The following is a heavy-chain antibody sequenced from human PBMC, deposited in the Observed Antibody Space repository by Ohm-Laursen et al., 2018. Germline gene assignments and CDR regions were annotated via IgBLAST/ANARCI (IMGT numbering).Heavy chain of an antibody. Sequence: ASVTVSCKASGYTFTSYDINWVRQATGQGLEWMGWMNPNSGNTGYAQKFQGRVTMTRNTSISTAYMELSSLRSEDTAVYYCARGNRLDTTRVYYYYGMDVWGQGTTVTVSS. J-gene: IGHJ6*02. D-gene: IGHD1-14*01. CDR1: GYTFTSYD. CDR2: MNPNSGNT. V-gene: IGHV1-8*01. CDR3: ARGNRLDTTRVYYYYGMDV.